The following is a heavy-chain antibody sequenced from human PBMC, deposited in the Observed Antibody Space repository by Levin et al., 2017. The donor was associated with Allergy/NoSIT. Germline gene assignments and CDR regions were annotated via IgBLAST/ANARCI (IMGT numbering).Heavy chain of an antibody. CDR1: GDSVSSTSAT. J-gene: IGHJ4*02. CDR3: ARDQGLVVARWGFDY. CDR2: TYYRSKWYN. Sequence: SQTLSLTCAISGDSVSSTSATWHWIRQSPSRGLEWLGKTYYRSKWYNDYAGSVKSRITIKPDTSKNQFSLQLNSVTPEDTAVYYCARDQGLVVARWGFDYWGQGTLVTVSS. D-gene: IGHD6-19*01. V-gene: IGHV6-1*01.